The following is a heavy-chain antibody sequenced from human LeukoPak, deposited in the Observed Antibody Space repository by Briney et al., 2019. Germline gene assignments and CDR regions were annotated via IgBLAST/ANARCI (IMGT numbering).Heavy chain of an antibody. Sequence: PSETLSLTCAVYGGSFSGYYWSWIRQPPGKGLEWIGEINHSGSTNYNPSLKSRVTISVDTSKNQFSLKLSSVTAADTAVYYCARDWWTTYYYDSSGYYLSDYWGQGTLVTVSS. J-gene: IGHJ4*02. D-gene: IGHD3-22*01. CDR1: GGSFSGYY. CDR3: ARDWWTTYYYDSSGYYLSDY. V-gene: IGHV4-34*01. CDR2: INHSGST.